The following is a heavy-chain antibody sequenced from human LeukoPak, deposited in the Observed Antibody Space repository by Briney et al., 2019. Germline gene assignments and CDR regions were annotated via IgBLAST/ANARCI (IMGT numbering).Heavy chain of an antibody. CDR1: GFTFSSYA. J-gene: IGHJ4*02. V-gene: IGHV3-30*02. CDR3: AKGRYDFWSGYSPFDY. CDR2: IRYDGSNK. D-gene: IGHD3-3*01. Sequence: GGSLRLSCAASGFTFSSYAMHWVRQAPGKGLEWVAFIRYDGSNKYYADSVKGRFTISRDNSKNTLYLQMNSLRAEDTAVYYCAKGRYDFWSGYSPFDYWGQGTLVTVSS.